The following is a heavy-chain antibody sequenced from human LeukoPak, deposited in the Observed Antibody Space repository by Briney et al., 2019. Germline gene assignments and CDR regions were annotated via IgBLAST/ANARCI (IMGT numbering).Heavy chain of an antibody. D-gene: IGHD3-22*01. J-gene: IGHJ3*02. V-gene: IGHV1-69*06. CDR3: ARDKAGTPWLAANTAFDI. CDR1: GGTFSSYA. Sequence: SVKVSCKASGGTFSSYAISWVRQAPGQGLEWMGGIIPIFGTANYAQKFQGRATITADKSTSTAYMELSSLRSEDAAVYYCARDKAGTPWLAANTAFDIWGQGTMVTVSS. CDR2: IIPIFGTA.